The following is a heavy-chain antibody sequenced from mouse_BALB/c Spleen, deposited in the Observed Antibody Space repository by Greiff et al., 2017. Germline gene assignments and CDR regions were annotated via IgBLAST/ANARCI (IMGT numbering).Heavy chain of an antibody. CDR1: GFTFSSFG. J-gene: IGHJ2*01. CDR3: ARSGWYYFDY. CDR2: ISSGSSTI. Sequence: EVQGVESGGGLVQPGGSRKLSCAASGFTFSSFGMHWVRQAPEKGLEWVAYISSGSSTIYYADTVKGRFTISRDNPKNTLFLQMTSLRSEDTAMYYCARSGWYYFDYWGQGTTLTVSS. V-gene: IGHV5-17*02. D-gene: IGHD2-3*01.